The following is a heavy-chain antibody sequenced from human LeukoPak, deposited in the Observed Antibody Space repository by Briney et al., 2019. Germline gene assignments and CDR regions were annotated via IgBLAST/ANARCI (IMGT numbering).Heavy chain of an antibody. CDR3: ARYTSMVAFHAHGFDI. J-gene: IGHJ3*02. Sequence: SETLSLTCTVSGGSISSYYWSWIRQPPGKGLEWIGYISYSGSTNYNPSLRSRVTISVDTSKNQFSLKLSSVTAADTAVYYCARYTSMVAFHAHGFDIWGQGTMVTVSS. CDR1: GGSISSYY. D-gene: IGHD3-10*01. CDR2: ISYSGST. V-gene: IGHV4-59*01.